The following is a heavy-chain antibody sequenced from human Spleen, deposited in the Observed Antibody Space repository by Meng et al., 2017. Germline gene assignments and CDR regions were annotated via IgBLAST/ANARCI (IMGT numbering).Heavy chain of an antibody. CDR1: GYMFSTYT. D-gene: IGHD3-16*01. CDR2: ISGFKGNT. CDR3: ARGGPLSWLDP. J-gene: IGHJ5*02. V-gene: IGHV1-18*01. Sequence: QVHLLQSGPEVKKPGASVKVSCKTSGYMFSTYTITWVRQAPGQGLEWMGRISGFKGNTNYAQKFQDRVTMTTDTSTTTAYMELMSLTSDDTAVYYCARGGPLSWLDPWGQGTLVTVSS.